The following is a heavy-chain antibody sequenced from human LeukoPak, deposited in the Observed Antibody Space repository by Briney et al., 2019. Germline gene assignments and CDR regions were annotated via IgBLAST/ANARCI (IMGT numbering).Heavy chain of an antibody. D-gene: IGHD3-22*01. J-gene: IGHJ6*03. CDR1: GGSISSYY. CDR2: IYYSGST. Sequence: SETLCLTCTVSGGSISSYYWSWIRQPPGKGLEWIGYIYYSGSTNYNPSLKSRVTISVDTSKNQFSLKLSSVTAADTAVYYCARAYYDSSGYPFYYYYYYMDVWGKGTPGTVSS. V-gene: IGHV4-59*01. CDR3: ARAYYDSSGYPFYYYYYYMDV.